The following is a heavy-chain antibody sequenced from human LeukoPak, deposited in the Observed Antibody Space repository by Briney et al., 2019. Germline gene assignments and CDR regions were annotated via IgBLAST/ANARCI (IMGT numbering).Heavy chain of an antibody. Sequence: ASVTVSCKASGYTFTGYYMHWVRQAPGQGLEWMGWINPNSGGTNYAQKFQGRVTMTRDTSISTAYMELSRLRSDDTAVYYCAKVRWDHRELLLALDYWGQGTLVTVSS. D-gene: IGHD1-26*01. CDR1: GYTFTGYY. J-gene: IGHJ4*02. V-gene: IGHV1-2*02. CDR2: INPNSGGT. CDR3: AKVRWDHRELLLALDY.